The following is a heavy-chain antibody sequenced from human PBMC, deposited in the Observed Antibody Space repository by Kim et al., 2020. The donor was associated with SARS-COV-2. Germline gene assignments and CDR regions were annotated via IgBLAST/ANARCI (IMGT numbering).Heavy chain of an antibody. J-gene: IGHJ4*02. CDR3: ASVGLYSGTYFLDY. D-gene: IGHD1-26*01. CDR2: TRKKANSYTT. V-gene: IGHV3-72*01. CDR1: GFTFSDHY. Sequence: GGSLRLSCAASGFTFSDHYMDWVRQAPGKGLEWVGRTRKKANSYTTEYAASVRGRFTISRDDSENTLFLQMNTLKTEDTAVYYCASVGLYSGTYFLDYWGQGTLVAVSS.